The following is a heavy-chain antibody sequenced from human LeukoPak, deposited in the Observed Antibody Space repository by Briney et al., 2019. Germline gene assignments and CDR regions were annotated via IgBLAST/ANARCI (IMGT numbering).Heavy chain of an antibody. V-gene: IGHV4-34*01. CDR1: GVSFSGYY. CDR2: ITRTGRT. Sequence: SETLSLTCAVYGVSFSGYYWSWIRQPPEKGLDWIGEITRTGRTNYNPALKGRVTMSLDTSKNQFSLELSSMTAADTAVYYCAVRFLEWLSFDYWGQGTLVTVSS. D-gene: IGHD3-3*01. J-gene: IGHJ4*02. CDR3: AVRFLEWLSFDY.